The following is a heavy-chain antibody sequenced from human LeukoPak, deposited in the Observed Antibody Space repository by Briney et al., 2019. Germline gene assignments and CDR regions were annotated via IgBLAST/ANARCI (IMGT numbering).Heavy chain of an antibody. Sequence: GALRPSCAASGFTFRSYSLNLVRQAPGKGVEWVSSISSSSSYIYYADSVKGRFTISRDNAKNSLYLQMNSLRAEDTAVYYCAGAPRGGAFDIWGQGTMVTVSS. V-gene: IGHV3-21*01. D-gene: IGHD1-14*01. CDR1: GFTFRSYS. CDR2: ISSSSSYI. J-gene: IGHJ3*02. CDR3: AGAPRGGAFDI.